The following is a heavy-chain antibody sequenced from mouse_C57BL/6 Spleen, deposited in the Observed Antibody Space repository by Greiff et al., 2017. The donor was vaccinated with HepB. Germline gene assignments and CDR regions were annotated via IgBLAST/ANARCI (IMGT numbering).Heavy chain of an antibody. CDR2: INPSTGGT. V-gene: IGHV1-42*01. Sequence: EVKLMESGPELVKPGASVKISCKASGYSFTGYYMNWVKQSPEKSLEWIGEINPSTGGTTYNQKFKAKATLTVDKSSSTAYMQLKSLTSEDSAVYYCARRGTAQAREFAYWGQGTLVTVSA. J-gene: IGHJ3*01. CDR3: ARRGTAQAREFAY. D-gene: IGHD3-2*02. CDR1: GYSFTGYY.